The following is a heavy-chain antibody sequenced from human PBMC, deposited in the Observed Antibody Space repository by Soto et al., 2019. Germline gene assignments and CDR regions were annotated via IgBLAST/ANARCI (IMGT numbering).Heavy chain of an antibody. D-gene: IGHD3-16*01. V-gene: IGHV4-30-2*01. CDR1: GGYIISGGYS. CDR3: ARGRNSMITFGGVIFPAFDI. J-gene: IGHJ3*02. CDR2: IYHSGST. Sequence: PSETLSLTCTVAGGYIISGGYSWSWIQKPPGKGLEWIGYIYHSGSTYYNPSLKSRVTISVDRSKNQFSLKLSSVTAADTAVYYCARGRNSMITFGGVIFPAFDIWGQGTMVTVSS.